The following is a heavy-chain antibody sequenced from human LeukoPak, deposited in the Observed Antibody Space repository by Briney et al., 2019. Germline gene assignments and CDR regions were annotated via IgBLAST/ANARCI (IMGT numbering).Heavy chain of an antibody. CDR3: AKEGIVVVPAAMHGGYY. J-gene: IGHJ4*02. D-gene: IGHD2-2*01. CDR2: ISGSGGST. Sequence: GGSLRLSCAASGFTFSSYAMSWVRQAPGKGLEWVSAISGSGGSTYYADSVKGRFTIPRDNSKNTLYLQMNSLRAEDTAVYYCAKEGIVVVPAAMHGGYYWGQGTLVTVSS. V-gene: IGHV3-23*01. CDR1: GFTFSSYA.